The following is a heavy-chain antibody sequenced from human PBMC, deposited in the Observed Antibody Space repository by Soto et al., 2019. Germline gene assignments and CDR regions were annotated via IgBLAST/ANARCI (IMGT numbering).Heavy chain of an antibody. J-gene: IGHJ5*02. Sequence: QVQLVQSGAEVKKPGASVKVSCKASGYTFTSYGISWVRQAPGQGIEWMGWISAYNGNTNYAQKLQGRVTMTTDTPTRTAYMEVRSLRSADTAVYYCARSSGSSYIWFDPWGQGTLVTVSS. CDR1: GYTFTSYG. D-gene: IGHD1-26*01. CDR3: ARSSGSSYIWFDP. V-gene: IGHV1-18*01. CDR2: ISAYNGNT.